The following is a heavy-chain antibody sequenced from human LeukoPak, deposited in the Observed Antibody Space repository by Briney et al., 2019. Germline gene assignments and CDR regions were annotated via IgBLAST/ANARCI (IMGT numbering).Heavy chain of an antibody. CDR2: IYYSGCT. V-gene: IGHV4-31*03. CDR1: GGSISSGGYY. J-gene: IGHJ6*02. Sequence: SETLSLTCTVSGGSISSGGYYWSWIRQHPGKGLEWIGYIYYSGCTYYNPSLKSRVTISVDTSKNQFSLKLSSVTAADTAVYYCARAGIGVVPAALDPYYYYGMDVWGQGTTVTVSS. D-gene: IGHD2-2*01. CDR3: ARAGIGVVPAALDPYYYYGMDV.